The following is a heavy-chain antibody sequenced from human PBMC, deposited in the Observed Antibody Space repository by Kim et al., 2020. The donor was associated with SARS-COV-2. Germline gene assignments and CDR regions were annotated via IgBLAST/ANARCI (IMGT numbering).Heavy chain of an antibody. D-gene: IGHD3-22*01. Sequence: SETLSLTCTVSGGSISSGGYYWSWIRQHPGKGLEWIAYIYYSGSTYYNPSLKSRVTISVDTSKNQFSLKLSSVTAADTAVYYCARDSGYYDSSGPNAFDIWGQGTMVTISS. CDR3: ARDSGYYDSSGPNAFDI. J-gene: IGHJ3*02. V-gene: IGHV4-31*03. CDR2: IYYSGST. CDR1: GGSISSGGYY.